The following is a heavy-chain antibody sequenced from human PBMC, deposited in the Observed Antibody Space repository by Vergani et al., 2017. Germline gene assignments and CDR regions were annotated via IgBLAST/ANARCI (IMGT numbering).Heavy chain of an antibody. CDR2: IIPILGIA. J-gene: IGHJ6*02. V-gene: IGHV1-69*02. CDR1: GGTFSSYT. CDR3: ASAVVTDYYYYGMDV. Sequence: QVQLVQSGAEVKKPGSSVKVSCKASGGTFSSYTISWVLQAPGQGLEWMGRIIPILGIANYAQKFQGRVTITADKSTSTAYMELSSLRSEDTAVYYCASAVVTDYYYYGMDVWGQGTTVTVYS. D-gene: IGHD4-23*01.